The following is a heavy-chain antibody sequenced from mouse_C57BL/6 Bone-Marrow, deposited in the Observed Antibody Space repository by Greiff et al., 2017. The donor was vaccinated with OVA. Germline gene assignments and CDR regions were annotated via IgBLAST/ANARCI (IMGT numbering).Heavy chain of an antibody. CDR3: ARLYGSRDCDY. V-gene: IGHV1-80*01. CDR1: GYAFSSYW. CDR2: IYPGDGDT. Sequence: QVHVKQSGAELVKPGASVKISCKASGYAFSSYWMNWVKQRPGKGLEWIGQIYPGDGDTNYNGKFKGKATLTADKSSSTAYMQLSSLTSEDSAVYFCARLYGSRDCDYWGQGTTLTVSS. D-gene: IGHD1-1*01. J-gene: IGHJ2*01.